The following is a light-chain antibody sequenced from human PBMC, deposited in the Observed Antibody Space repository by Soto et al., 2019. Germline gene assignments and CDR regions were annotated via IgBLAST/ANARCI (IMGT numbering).Light chain of an antibody. CDR3: QQYKSYSRT. Sequence: DVQMTQSPSTLSASVGDRVTITCRASQSISTWLAWYQQKPGKAPNLLIFDASSLESGVPSRFSGSGSGTEFTLTISSLQPDDFATYYCQQYKSYSRTFGQGTKVDIK. V-gene: IGKV1-5*01. J-gene: IGKJ1*01. CDR2: DAS. CDR1: QSISTW.